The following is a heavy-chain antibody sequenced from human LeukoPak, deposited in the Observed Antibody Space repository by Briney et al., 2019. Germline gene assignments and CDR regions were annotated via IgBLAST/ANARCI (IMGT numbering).Heavy chain of an antibody. J-gene: IGHJ4*02. CDR1: GLSFGDYG. CDR2: IQSKTYGEGT. D-gene: IGHD2-2*01. CDR3: TASDHLYCSSSSCHFDY. V-gene: IGHV3-49*04. Sequence: PGGSLRLSCTPSGLSFGDYGMSWVRQAPGKGLEWVSFIQSKTYGEGTMYAASVRGRFTTSRDDSRSTAYLQMNSLKTEDTAVDYCTASDHLYCSSSSCHFDYWGQGTLVTVAS.